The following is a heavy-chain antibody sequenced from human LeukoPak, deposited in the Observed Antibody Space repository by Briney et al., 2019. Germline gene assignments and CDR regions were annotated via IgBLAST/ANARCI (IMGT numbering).Heavy chain of an antibody. V-gene: IGHV6-1*01. CDR1: GDGVSSNSAA. J-gene: IGHJ3*02. Sequence: SQTLSLTCAISGDGVSSNSAAWNWIRQSPSRGLEWLGRTYYRSKWYNDYAVSVKSRITINPDTSKNQFSLQLNSVTPEDTAVYYCARESVILATMSDAFDIWGQGTMVTVSS. D-gene: IGHD5-24*01. CDR3: ARESVILATMSDAFDI. CDR2: TYYRSKWYN.